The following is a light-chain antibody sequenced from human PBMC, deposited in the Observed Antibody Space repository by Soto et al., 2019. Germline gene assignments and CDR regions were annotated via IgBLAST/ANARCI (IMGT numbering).Light chain of an antibody. Sequence: DIQMTHSPSSLSAPVVDRVPITCRASQSINRFLNWYKQKPGKDPKLLIYAASSLQSGVPSRFSGSGSGTDFTLTISSLQPEDVATDYCQQSYSTPITGGQGTRLEIK. J-gene: IGKJ5*01. CDR2: AAS. CDR1: QSINRF. V-gene: IGKV1-39*01. CDR3: QQSYSTPIT.